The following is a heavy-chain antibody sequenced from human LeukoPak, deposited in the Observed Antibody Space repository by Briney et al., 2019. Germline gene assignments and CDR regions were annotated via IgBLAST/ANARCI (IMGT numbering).Heavy chain of an antibody. CDR2: INPSGGST. CDR3: ASVLYYYDSSGYSNDAFDI. CDR1: GYTFTSYY. D-gene: IGHD3-22*01. J-gene: IGHJ3*02. V-gene: IGHV1-46*01. Sequence: ASVKVSCKASGYTFTSYYMHWVRQAPGQGLEWMGIINPSGGSTSYAQKFQGRVTMTRDTSTSTVYMELSSLRSEDTAVYYCASVLYYYDSSGYSNDAFDIWGQGTMVTVSS.